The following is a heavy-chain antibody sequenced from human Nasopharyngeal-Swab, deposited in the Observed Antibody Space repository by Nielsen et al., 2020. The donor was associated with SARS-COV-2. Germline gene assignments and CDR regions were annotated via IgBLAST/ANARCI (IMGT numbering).Heavy chain of an antibody. J-gene: IGHJ5*02. Sequence: SETLSLTCSVSGGSISSRSSYWGWIRQSPGKGLEWIGSIYYSGNTYYTPSLKSRVTISVDTSKNQFSLKLSSVTAADTAVYYCARARYCSGGSCYRRNNWFDPWGQGTLVTVSS. CDR3: ARARYCSGGSCYRRNNWFDP. CDR2: IYYSGNT. CDR1: GGSISSRSSY. V-gene: IGHV4-39*07. D-gene: IGHD2-15*01.